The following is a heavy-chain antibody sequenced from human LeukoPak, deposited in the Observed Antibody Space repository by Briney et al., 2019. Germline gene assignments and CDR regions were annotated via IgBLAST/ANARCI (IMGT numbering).Heavy chain of an antibody. CDR3: ARHSLILTGYPFDY. CDR1: GGSISSYY. V-gene: IGHV4-59*08. CDR2: IYYSGST. Sequence: SETLSLTCTVSGGSISSYYWSWIRQPPGKELEWIGYIYYSGSTKYNPSLKSQVIISVNTSKNQFSLKLSSVTAADTAVYYCARHSLILTGYPFDYWGQGTLVTVSS. D-gene: IGHD3-9*01. J-gene: IGHJ4*02.